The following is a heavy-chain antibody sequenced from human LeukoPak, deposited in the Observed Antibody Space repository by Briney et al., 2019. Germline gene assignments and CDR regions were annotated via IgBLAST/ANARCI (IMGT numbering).Heavy chain of an antibody. Sequence: SETLSLTCAVYGGSFSGYYWSWIRQPPGKGLEWIGEINHSGSTNYNPSLKSRVTISVDTSKNQFSLKLSSVTAADTAVYYCARDWGSGYDPLGYFDYWGQGTLVTVSS. J-gene: IGHJ4*02. D-gene: IGHD5-12*01. CDR3: ARDWGSGYDPLGYFDY. CDR1: GGSFSGYY. CDR2: INHSGST. V-gene: IGHV4-34*01.